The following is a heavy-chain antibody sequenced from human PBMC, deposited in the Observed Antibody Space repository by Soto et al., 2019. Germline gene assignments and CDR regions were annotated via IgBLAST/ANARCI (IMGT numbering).Heavy chain of an antibody. CDR1: GGSISSSSYY. Sequence: PSETLSLTCTVSGGSISSSSYYWGWIRQPPEKGLEWIGSIYYSGSTYYNPSLKSRVTISVDTSKNQFSLKLSSVTAADTAVYYCACQPPATIFGVVYYYYYYMDVWGKGTTVTVSS. V-gene: IGHV4-39*01. CDR3: ACQPPATIFGVVYYYYYYMDV. CDR2: IYYSGST. D-gene: IGHD3-3*01. J-gene: IGHJ6*03.